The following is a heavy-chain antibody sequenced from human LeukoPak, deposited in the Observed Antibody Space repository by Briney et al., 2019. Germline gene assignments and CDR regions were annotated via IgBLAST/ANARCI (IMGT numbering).Heavy chain of an antibody. V-gene: IGHV4-34*01. J-gene: IGHJ4*02. D-gene: IGHD3-3*01. CDR1: GGSFSGYY. Sequence: SETLSLTCAVYGGSFSGYYWSWIRQPPGKGLEWIGEINHSGSTNYNPSLKSRVTISVDTSKNQFSLKLSSVTAADTAVYYCARAPRYDFWSGYHDTYFGYWGQGTLVTVSS. CDR2: INHSGST. CDR3: ARAPRYDFWSGYHDTYFGY.